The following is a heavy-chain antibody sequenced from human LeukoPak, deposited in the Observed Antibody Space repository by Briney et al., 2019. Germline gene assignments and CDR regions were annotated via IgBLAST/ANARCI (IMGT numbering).Heavy chain of an antibody. CDR3: ARDQEWLLHLDY. CDR1: GFTFSSYA. J-gene: IGHJ4*02. V-gene: IGHV3-30*04. CDR2: ISYDGSNK. D-gene: IGHD6-19*01. Sequence: GGSLRLSCAASGFTFSSYAMHWVRQAPGKGLEWVAVISYDGSNKYYADSVKGRLTISRDNSKNTLYLQMNSLRAEDTAVYYCARDQEWLLHLDYWGQGTLVTVSS.